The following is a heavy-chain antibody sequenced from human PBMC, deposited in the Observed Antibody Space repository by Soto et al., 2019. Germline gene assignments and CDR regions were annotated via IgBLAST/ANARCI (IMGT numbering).Heavy chain of an antibody. CDR3: ARGGYSYGTFDY. CDR2: MNPNTGNS. V-gene: IGHV1-8*01. Sequence: ASVKVSCKASGYTFTSYDIYWVRQATGQGLEWMGWMNPNTGNSGYAQKFQGRVTMTSDTSISTAHMELNSLRAEDTAVYYCARGGYSYGTFDYWGQGTLVTVSS. J-gene: IGHJ4*02. D-gene: IGHD5-18*01. CDR1: GYTFTSYD.